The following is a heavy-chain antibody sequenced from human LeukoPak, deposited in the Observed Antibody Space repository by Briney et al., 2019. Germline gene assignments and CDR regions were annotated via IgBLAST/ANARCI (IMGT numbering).Heavy chain of an antibody. J-gene: IGHJ4*02. CDR2: IRSKAYGGTT. CDR3: SCGSGSLPSHY. V-gene: IGHV3-49*03. D-gene: IGHD3-10*01. CDR1: GFTFGDYA. Sequence: GGSLRLSCTASGFTFGDYAVSWFRQASGKGLEWVGFIRSKAYGGTTEYAASVKGRFANSRDDSKSIAYLQMNSLKTEDTAVYYCSCGSGSLPSHYWGQGTLVTVSS.